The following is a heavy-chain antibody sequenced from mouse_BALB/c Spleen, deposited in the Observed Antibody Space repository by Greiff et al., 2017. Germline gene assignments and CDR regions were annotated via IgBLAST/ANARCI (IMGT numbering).Heavy chain of an antibody. Sequence: EVKLMESGPGLVKPSQSLSLTCTVTGYSITSDYAWNWIRQFPGNKLEWMGYISYSGSTSYNPSLKSRISITRDTSKNQFFLQLNSVTTEDTATYYCAKTGTRFAYWGQGTLVTVSA. CDR3: AKTGTRFAY. J-gene: IGHJ3*01. CDR2: ISYSGST. V-gene: IGHV3-2*02. CDR1: GYSITSDYA. D-gene: IGHD4-1*01.